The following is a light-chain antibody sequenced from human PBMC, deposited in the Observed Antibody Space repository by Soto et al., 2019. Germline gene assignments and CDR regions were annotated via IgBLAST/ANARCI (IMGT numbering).Light chain of an antibody. CDR2: AAS. V-gene: IGKV1-27*01. CDR1: QDISNY. CDR3: QNYTSAPNT. Sequence: DIQMTQSPSSLSASVGGRVTITFRASQDISNYLAWYQQKPGKVPKLLIYAASTLQTGVQSRISGSGSGTVFTLTINSLQPEDVATYYCQNYTSAPNTFGRGPRIEI. J-gene: IGKJ2*01.